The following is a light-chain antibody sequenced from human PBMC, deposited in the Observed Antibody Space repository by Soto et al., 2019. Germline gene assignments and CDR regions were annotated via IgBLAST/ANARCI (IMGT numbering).Light chain of an antibody. V-gene: IGKV3-20*01. CDR3: QQYGSSPPET. Sequence: EIVLTQSPGTLSLSPGERATLSCRASQSVSSSYLAGYQQKPGQAPRLLIYGASSRATGIPDRFSGSGSGTDFALTISRLEPEDFAVYYCQQYGSSPPETFGQGTKVEIK. CDR1: QSVSSSY. CDR2: GAS. J-gene: IGKJ1*01.